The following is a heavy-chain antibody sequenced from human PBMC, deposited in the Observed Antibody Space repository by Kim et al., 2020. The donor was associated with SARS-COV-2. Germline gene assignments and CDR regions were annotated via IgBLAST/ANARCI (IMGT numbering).Heavy chain of an antibody. Sequence: GGSLRLSCAASGFTFSSYAMRWVRQAPGKGLEYVSAISSNGGSTYYANSVKGRFTISRDNSKNTLYLQMGSLRAEDMAVYYCARDARYYDSSGYSDYWG. D-gene: IGHD3-22*01. CDR3: ARDARYYDSSGYSDY. J-gene: IGHJ4*01. CDR2: ISSNGGST. CDR1: GFTFSSYA. V-gene: IGHV3-64*01.